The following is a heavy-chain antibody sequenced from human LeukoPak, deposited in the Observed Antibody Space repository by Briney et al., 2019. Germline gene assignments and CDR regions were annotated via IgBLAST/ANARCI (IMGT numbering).Heavy chain of an antibody. Sequence: GASVKVSCKASGYTFTRYYMYWVRQAPGQGLEWMGIINPSGGTTNYAQKFQGRVTMTRDTSTSTAYMELRSLRSDDTAVYYCARDLITMIVVAHAFDIWGQGTMVTVSS. V-gene: IGHV1-46*01. D-gene: IGHD3-22*01. CDR1: GYTFTRYY. CDR2: INPSGGTT. CDR3: ARDLITMIVVAHAFDI. J-gene: IGHJ3*02.